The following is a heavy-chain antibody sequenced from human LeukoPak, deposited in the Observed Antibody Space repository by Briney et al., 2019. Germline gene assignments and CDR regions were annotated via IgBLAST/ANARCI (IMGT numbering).Heavy chain of an antibody. CDR2: IYSGGRT. J-gene: IGHJ4*02. V-gene: IGHV3-53*01. CDR1: RFTVSSNY. Sequence: PGGSLRLSCAASRFTVSSNYMSWVRQAPGKGLEWVSVIYSGGRTHYADSVKGRLTISRDNSKNTLYLQMNSLRAEDTAVYHCARGEGLFDYWGQGTLVTVSS. CDR3: ARGEGLFDY.